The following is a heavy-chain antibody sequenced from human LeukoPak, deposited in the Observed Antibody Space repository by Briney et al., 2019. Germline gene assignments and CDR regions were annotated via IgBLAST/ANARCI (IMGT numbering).Heavy chain of an antibody. J-gene: IGHJ3*02. V-gene: IGHV3-20*04. CDR2: INWNGGST. CDR3: VAAAGIFVAFDI. D-gene: IGHD6-13*01. Sequence: GGSLRLPCAASGFTFDDYGMSWVRQAPGKGLEWVSGINWNGGSTGYADSVKGRFTISRDNAKNSLYLQMNSLRAEDTALYYCVAAAGIFVAFDIWGQGTMVTVSS. CDR1: GFTFDDYG.